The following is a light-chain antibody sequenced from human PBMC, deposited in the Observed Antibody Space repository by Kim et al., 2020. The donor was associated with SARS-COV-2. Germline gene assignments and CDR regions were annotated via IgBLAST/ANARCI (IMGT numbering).Light chain of an antibody. CDR3: SSYAGSNNV. Sequence: PGQSVTTPCPVTSSDVGGYNFVSWYQQHPGKAPKLMIYEVSKRPSGVPDRFSGSKSGNTASLTVSGLQAEDEADYYCSSYAGSNNVFGTGTKVTVL. CDR2: EVS. CDR1: SSDVGGYNF. V-gene: IGLV2-8*01. J-gene: IGLJ1*01.